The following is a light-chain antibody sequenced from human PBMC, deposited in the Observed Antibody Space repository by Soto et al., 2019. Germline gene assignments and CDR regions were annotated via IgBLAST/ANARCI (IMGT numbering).Light chain of an antibody. Sequence: QSVLTQPASVSGSPGQSISISCTGTSSDVGGYDYVSWYQQHPGKAPKLVIYDVSDRPSGVSSRFSGSKSGNTASLTISGLQAEDEADYYCNSYTATSTWVFGGGTQLTVL. CDR2: DVS. CDR1: SSDVGGYDY. CDR3: NSYTATSTWV. V-gene: IGLV2-14*01. J-gene: IGLJ3*02.